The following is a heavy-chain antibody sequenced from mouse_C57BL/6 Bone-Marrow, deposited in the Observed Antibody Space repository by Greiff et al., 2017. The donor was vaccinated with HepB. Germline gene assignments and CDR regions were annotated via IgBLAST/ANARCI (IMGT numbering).Heavy chain of an antibody. J-gene: IGHJ2*01. CDR3: ARVSYYGSSSYYFDY. D-gene: IGHD1-1*01. CDR1: GFTFSSYG. CDR2: ISSGGSYT. V-gene: IGHV5-6*01. Sequence: EVQLVESGGDLVKPGGSLKLSCAASGFTFSSYGMSWVRQTPDKRLEWVATISSGGSYTYYPDSVKGRSTISRDNAKNTLYLQMSSLKSEDTAMYYCARVSYYGSSSYYFDYWGQGTTLTVSS.